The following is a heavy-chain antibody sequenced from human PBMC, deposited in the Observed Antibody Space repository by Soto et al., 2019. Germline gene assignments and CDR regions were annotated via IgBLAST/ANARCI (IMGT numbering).Heavy chain of an antibody. Sequence: QVQLVQSGAEVKKPGASMKVSCKASGYTFSDYYMHWVRQAPGQGLECMGWISPNNGATNYAQKFPDRVSMTRDASITTAYMELGRLRSDDTAVYYCARGGEFCSTGSCNSSLGDAFDVWGQGTTVTVSS. D-gene: IGHD2-15*01. CDR3: ARGGEFCSTGSCNSSLGDAFDV. CDR2: ISPNNGAT. J-gene: IGHJ3*01. V-gene: IGHV1-2*02. CDR1: GYTFSDYY.